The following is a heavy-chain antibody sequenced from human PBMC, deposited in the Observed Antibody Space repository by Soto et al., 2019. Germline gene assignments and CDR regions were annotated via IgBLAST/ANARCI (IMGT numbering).Heavy chain of an antibody. V-gene: IGHV1-3*01. J-gene: IGHJ3*02. Sequence: ASVKVSCKASGYSFTNYGIHWVRQAPGQRLEWMGWINAGNDNTQYSQKFQGRVTITRDTSAFTAYMELGSLRSEDTAVYYCARGRLYSGYDWGGFDIWGQGTMVTVSS. D-gene: IGHD5-12*01. CDR2: INAGNDNT. CDR3: ARGRLYSGYDWGGFDI. CDR1: GYSFTNYG.